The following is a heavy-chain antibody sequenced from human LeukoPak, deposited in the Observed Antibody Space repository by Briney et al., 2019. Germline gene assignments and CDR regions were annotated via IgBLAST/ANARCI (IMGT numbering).Heavy chain of an antibody. CDR2: ISSSSSYT. Sequence: PGGSLRLSCAASGFTFSSYAMSWVRQAPGKGLEWVSYISSSSSYTNYADSVKGRFTISRDNAKNSLYLQMNSLRAEDTAVYYCARAISKVSSGWYLCYFDYWGQGTLVTVSS. D-gene: IGHD6-19*01. J-gene: IGHJ4*02. V-gene: IGHV3-21*05. CDR3: ARAISKVSSGWYLCYFDY. CDR1: GFTFSSYA.